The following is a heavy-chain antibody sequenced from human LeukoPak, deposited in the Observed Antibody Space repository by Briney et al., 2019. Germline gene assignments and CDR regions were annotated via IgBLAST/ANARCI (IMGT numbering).Heavy chain of an antibody. CDR1: GGSISSSSYY. CDR3: ARERSWDDSQSANWFDP. J-gene: IGHJ5*02. D-gene: IGHD1-26*01. CDR2: IYYSGST. V-gene: IGHV4-39*07. Sequence: MASETLSLTCTVSGGSISSSSYYWGWIRQPPGKGLEWIGSIYYSGSTYYNPSLKSRVTISVDTSKNQFSLKLSSVTAADTAVYYCARERSWDDSQSANWFDPWGQRTLVTVSS.